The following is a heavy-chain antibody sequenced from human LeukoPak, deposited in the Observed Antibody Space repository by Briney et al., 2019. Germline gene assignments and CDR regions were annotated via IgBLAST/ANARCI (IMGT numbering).Heavy chain of an antibody. CDR3: ARATGWELQWGNWFDP. V-gene: IGHV3-30*01. CDR2: ISYDGSNK. J-gene: IGHJ5*02. D-gene: IGHD1-26*01. Sequence: GRSLRLSCAASGFTFSSYAMHWVRQAPGKGLEWVAVISYDGSNKYYADSVKGRFTTSRDNSKNTLYLQMNSLRAEDTAVYYCARATGWELQWGNWFDPWGQGTLVTVSS. CDR1: GFTFSSYA.